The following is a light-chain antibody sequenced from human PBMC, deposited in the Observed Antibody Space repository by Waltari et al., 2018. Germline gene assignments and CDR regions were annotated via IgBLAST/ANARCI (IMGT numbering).Light chain of an antibody. CDR3: LVWHSTTDHHGV. CDR2: YDS. V-gene: IGLV3-21*04. CDR1: NIGSTR. Sequence: SSVVTPSPSALVAPGETARITCGGDNIGSTRVHWYQLRPGQVPVLVISYDSNRPLGIPERFSGSNAGNTATLTISWVEADDEADYDCLVWHSTTDHHGVFGGGTKLTVL. J-gene: IGLJ2*01.